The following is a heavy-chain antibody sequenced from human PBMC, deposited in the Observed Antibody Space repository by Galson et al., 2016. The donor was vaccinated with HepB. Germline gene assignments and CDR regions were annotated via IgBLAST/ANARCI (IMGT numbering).Heavy chain of an antibody. J-gene: IGHJ4*02. CDR3: ARDCSSTSCFDF. D-gene: IGHD2-2*01. CDR2: ISPSSRTI. CDR1: GFTFSSYS. V-gene: IGHV3-48*04. Sequence: SLRLSCAVSGFTFSSYSINWVRQAPGKGLEWISYISPSSRTIYYADSVKGRFTISRDNAKSSLYLQMNSLRGEDTAVYYCARDCSSTSCFDFWGQGTLVTVSS.